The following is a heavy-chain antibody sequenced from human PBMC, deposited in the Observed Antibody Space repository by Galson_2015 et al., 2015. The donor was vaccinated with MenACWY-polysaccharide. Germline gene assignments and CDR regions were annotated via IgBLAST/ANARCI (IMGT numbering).Heavy chain of an antibody. CDR1: GYTFTGNF. CDR3: TRVPTYQQAEGKWFVP. J-gene: IGHJ5*02. CDR2: INPNSGAT. V-gene: IGHV1-2*02. Sequence: SVKVSCKASGYTFTGNFIHWVRQAPGQGLEWMGWINPNSGATSYAQKFQGRVTMTRDTSINTAYMELNRLRSDDTAMYYCTRVPTYQQAEGKWFVPWGQGTPVTVSS. D-gene: IGHD2-2*01.